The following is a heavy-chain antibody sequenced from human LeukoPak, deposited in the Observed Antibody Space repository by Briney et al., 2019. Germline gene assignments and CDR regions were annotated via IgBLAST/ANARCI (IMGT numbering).Heavy chain of an antibody. CDR3: ARRKQWPSMSLDP. V-gene: IGHV4-34*01. Sequence: GSLRLSCAVYGGSFSGYYWSWIRQPPGKGLEWIGEINHSGSTNYNPSLKSRVTISVDTSKNQFSLKLSSVTAADTAVYYCARRKQWPSMSLDPWGQGTLVTVSS. CDR1: GGSFSGYY. CDR2: INHSGST. J-gene: IGHJ5*02. D-gene: IGHD6-19*01.